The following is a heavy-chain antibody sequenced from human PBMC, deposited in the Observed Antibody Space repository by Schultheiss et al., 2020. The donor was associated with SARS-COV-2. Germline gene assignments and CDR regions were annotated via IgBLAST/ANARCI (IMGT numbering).Heavy chain of an antibody. V-gene: IGHV3-30*03. D-gene: IGHD3-16*02. Sequence: GGSLRLSCAASGFTFSSYGMHWVRQAPGKGLEWVAVISYDGSNKYYADSVKGRFTISRDNSKNTLYLQMNSLRAEDTAVYYCAREGYRLSSFDYWGQGTLVTVSS. J-gene: IGHJ4*02. CDR1: GFTFSSYG. CDR2: ISYDGSNK. CDR3: AREGYRLSSFDY.